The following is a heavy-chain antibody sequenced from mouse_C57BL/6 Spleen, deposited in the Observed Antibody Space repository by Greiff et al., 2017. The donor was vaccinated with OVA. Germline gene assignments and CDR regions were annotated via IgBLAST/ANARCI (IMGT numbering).Heavy chain of an antibody. J-gene: IGHJ1*03. V-gene: IGHV14-1*01. CDR1: GFTITDYY. Sequence: VQLQQSGAELVRPGASVKLSCTASGFTITDYYMHWVKQRPEQGLEWIGRIDPEDGDTEYAPKFPGKATMTADTSSNTAYLQRSGLTTEDSVVYYGTTFPYYGSSYWYFDVWGTGTTVTVSA. D-gene: IGHD1-1*01. CDR2: IDPEDGDT. CDR3: TTFPYYGSSYWYFDV.